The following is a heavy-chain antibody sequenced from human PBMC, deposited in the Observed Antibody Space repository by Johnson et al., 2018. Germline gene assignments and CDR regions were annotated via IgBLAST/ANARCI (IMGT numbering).Heavy chain of an antibody. J-gene: IGHJ6*03. CDR1: GFTFSSYS. Sequence: LVESGGSLRLSCAASGFTFSSYSMNWVRQAPGKGLEWVSSFSSSSSYIYYADSVKGRFTVSRDNAKNSLYLQMNSLRAEDTAVYYCARAPYSSSSRYMDVWGKGTTVTVSS. CDR2: FSSSSSYI. CDR3: ARAPYSSSSRYMDV. D-gene: IGHD6-13*01. V-gene: IGHV3-21*01.